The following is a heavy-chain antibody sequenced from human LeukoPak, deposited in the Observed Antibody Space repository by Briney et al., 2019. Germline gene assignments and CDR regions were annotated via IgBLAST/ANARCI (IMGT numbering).Heavy chain of an antibody. Sequence: GGSLRLSCAASGFTFSSYGMHWVRQAPGKGLEWVAFIRYDGSNKYYADSVKGRFTISRDNSKNTLYLQMNSLRAEDTAVYYCAKDPKEFYDFWSGYPFGYWGQGTLVTVSS. J-gene: IGHJ4*02. CDR2: IRYDGSNK. CDR3: AKDPKEFYDFWSGYPFGY. CDR1: GFTFSSYG. V-gene: IGHV3-30*02. D-gene: IGHD3-3*01.